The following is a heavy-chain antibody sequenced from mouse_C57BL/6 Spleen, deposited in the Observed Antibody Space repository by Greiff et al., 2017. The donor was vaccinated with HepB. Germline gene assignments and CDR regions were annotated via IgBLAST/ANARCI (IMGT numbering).Heavy chain of an antibody. J-gene: IGHJ2*01. CDR2: INPYNGDT. V-gene: IGHV1-20*01. D-gene: IGHD2-4*01. CDR3: ARGRNYDYDENYFDY. Sequence: VQLQQSGPELVKPGDSVKISCKASGYSFTGYFMNWVMQSHGKSLEWIGRINPYNGDTFYNQKFKGKATLTVDKSSSKAHMELRSLTSEDSAVYYCARGRNYDYDENYFDYWGQGTTLTVSS. CDR1: GYSFTGYF.